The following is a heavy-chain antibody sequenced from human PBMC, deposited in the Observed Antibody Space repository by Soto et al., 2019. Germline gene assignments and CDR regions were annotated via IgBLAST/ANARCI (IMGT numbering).Heavy chain of an antibody. CDR3: AKEGGGSYYFDYYYGMDV. J-gene: IGHJ6*02. V-gene: IGHV3-23*01. Sequence: GGSLRLSCAASGFTFSSYAMRWVRQSPGKGLEWVSAISGSGGSTYYADSVKGRFTISRDNSKNTLYLQMNSLRAEDTAVYYCAKEGGGSYYFDYYYGMDVWGQGTTVTVSS. D-gene: IGHD1-26*01. CDR2: ISGSGGST. CDR1: GFTFSSYA.